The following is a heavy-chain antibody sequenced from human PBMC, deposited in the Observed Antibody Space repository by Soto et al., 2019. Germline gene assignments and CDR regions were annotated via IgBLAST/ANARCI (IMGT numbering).Heavy chain of an antibody. D-gene: IGHD6-13*01. J-gene: IGHJ6*02. V-gene: IGHV4-39*01. CDR2: IYYSGST. Sequence: SETLSLTCTVSARSISSSCYYWGWIRQPPGKGLEWIGRIYYSGSTYYNPSPKSRVTISVDTSKNKFSLKLSAVTAAETAADYWASHVWGFSSSWYTTDYYYGMDVWGQGTMVTVSS. CDR1: ARSISSSCYY. CDR3: ASHVWGFSSSWYTTDYYYGMDV.